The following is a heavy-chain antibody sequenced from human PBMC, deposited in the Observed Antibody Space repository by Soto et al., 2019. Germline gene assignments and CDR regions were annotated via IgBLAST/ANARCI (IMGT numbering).Heavy chain of an antibody. CDR2: IGTAGDT. CDR3: ARGSPKSPRLRFLEWLRTDAFDI. D-gene: IGHD3-3*01. Sequence: GGSLRLSCAASGFTFSSYDMHWVRQATGKGLERVSAIGTAGDTYYPGSVKGRFTISRENAKNSLYLQMNSLRAEDTAVYYCARGSPKSPRLRFLEWLRTDAFDIWGQGTMVTVSS. J-gene: IGHJ3*02. CDR1: GFTFSSYD. V-gene: IGHV3-13*01.